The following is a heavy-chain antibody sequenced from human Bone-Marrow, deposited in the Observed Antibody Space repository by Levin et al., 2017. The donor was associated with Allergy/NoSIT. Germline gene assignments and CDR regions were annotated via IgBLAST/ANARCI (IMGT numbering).Heavy chain of an antibody. Sequence: PSETLSLTCNVSGGSINTIDLYWSWIRQDPGKGLEWIGFIYHTGSTNYNPSLKSRVTMSMDTSKNQFSLKLTSVTAADTAAYFCAILRSTPGGGLDCWGPGILVTVSS. CDR1: GGSINTIDLY. V-gene: IGHV4-31*03. CDR2: IYHTGST. D-gene: IGHD2-2*01. CDR3: AILRSTPGGGLDC. J-gene: IGHJ4*02.